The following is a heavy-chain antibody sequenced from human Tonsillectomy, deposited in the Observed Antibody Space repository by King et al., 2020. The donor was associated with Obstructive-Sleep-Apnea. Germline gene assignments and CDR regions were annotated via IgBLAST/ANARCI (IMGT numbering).Heavy chain of an antibody. CDR1: GGSISSYY. CDR2: IYTSGST. J-gene: IGHJ5*02. CDR3: ARGYCRGGSCVSYNWFDP. D-gene: IGHD2-15*01. V-gene: IGHV4-4*07. Sequence: VQLQESGPGLVKPSETLSLTCTVSGGSISSYYWSWIRQPAGKGLEWIGRIYTSGSTNYNPSLTSRVTMSVDTSKNQFSLKLSTVTAADTAVYYCARGYCRGGSCVSYNWFDPWGQGTLVTVSS.